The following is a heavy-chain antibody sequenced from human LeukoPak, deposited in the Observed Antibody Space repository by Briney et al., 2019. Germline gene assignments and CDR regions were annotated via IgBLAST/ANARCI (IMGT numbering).Heavy chain of an antibody. D-gene: IGHD6-19*01. CDR1: GFTFSSYW. Sequence: GGSLRLSCAASGFTFSSYWMHWVRQAPRKGLVWVSRINSDGSSTSYADSVKGRFTISRDNAKNTLYLQMNSLRAEDTAVYYCAGVIAVAGTYDYWGQGTLVTVSS. V-gene: IGHV3-74*01. CDR2: INSDGSST. CDR3: AGVIAVAGTYDY. J-gene: IGHJ4*02.